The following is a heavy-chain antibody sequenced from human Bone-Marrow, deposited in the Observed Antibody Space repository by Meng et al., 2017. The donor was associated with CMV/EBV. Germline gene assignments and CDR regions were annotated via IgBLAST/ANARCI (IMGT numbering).Heavy chain of an antibody. D-gene: IGHD3-16*01. J-gene: IGHJ4*02. Sequence: GESLKISCAASGFTVSSNYMSWVRQAPGKGLEWVSVIYSGGSTYYADSVKGRFTISRDNSKNTLYLQMNSLRAEDTAVYYCAMKLRSSLSYFDYWGQGTLVTVSS. CDR3: AMKLRSSLSYFDY. CDR2: IYSGGST. V-gene: IGHV3-53*05. CDR1: GFTVSSNY.